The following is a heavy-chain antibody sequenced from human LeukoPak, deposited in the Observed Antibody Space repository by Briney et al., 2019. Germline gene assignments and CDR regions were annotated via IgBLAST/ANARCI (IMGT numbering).Heavy chain of an antibody. CDR3: AREVPYDTSVYYQPFDF. V-gene: IGHV1-18*01. J-gene: IGHJ4*02. Sequence: ASVKVSCKASGYTFTSYGISWVRQAPGQGLEWMGWISAYNGNTNYAQKLQGRVTMTTDTSTSTAYMELRNLRSDDTAVYYCAREVPYDTSVYYQPFDFWGQGTLVTVSS. CDR1: GYTFTSYG. D-gene: IGHD3-22*01. CDR2: ISAYNGNT.